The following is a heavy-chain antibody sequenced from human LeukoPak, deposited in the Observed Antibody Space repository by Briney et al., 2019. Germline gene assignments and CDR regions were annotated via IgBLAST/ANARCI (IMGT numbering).Heavy chain of an antibody. Sequence: GGSLRLSCAASGFTFSDYYMSWIRQAPGKGLEWVSYISSSGSTIYYADSVKGRFTISRDSAKNSLYLQMNSLRAEDTAVYYCAGGVATITGYYFDYWGQGTLVTVSS. CDR1: GFTFSDYY. CDR2: ISSSGSTI. J-gene: IGHJ4*02. D-gene: IGHD5-12*01. V-gene: IGHV3-11*04. CDR3: AGGVATITGYYFDY.